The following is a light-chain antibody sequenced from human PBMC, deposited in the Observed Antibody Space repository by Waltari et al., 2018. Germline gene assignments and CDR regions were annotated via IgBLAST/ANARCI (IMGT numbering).Light chain of an antibody. CDR3: QSYDGTLGGLYV. Sequence: QSVLTQSPSVSGAPGQRVTISCSGSSSNIGAGHGVPWYQQFPGRAPKLLIFENNNRPSGVPDQFSGSKSGTSASLVITGLQAEDEADYYCQSYDGTLGGLYVFGSGTAVTVL. CDR1: SSNIGAGHG. CDR2: ENN. J-gene: IGLJ1*01. V-gene: IGLV1-40*01.